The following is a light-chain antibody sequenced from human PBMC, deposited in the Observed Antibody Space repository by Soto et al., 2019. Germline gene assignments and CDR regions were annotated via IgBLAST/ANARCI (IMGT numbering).Light chain of an antibody. CDR3: SSYTNINTRACV. Sequence: QSALTQTPSASGSRGQSVTISCTGTSSDIGAYDSVSWYQHHPGKAPRALIYEVSKRPSGVPDRFSGSKSGNTASLTVSGLQTEDEAEYYCSSYTNINTRACVFGTGTKLTVL. V-gene: IGLV2-8*01. CDR1: SSDIGAYDS. CDR2: EVS. J-gene: IGLJ1*01.